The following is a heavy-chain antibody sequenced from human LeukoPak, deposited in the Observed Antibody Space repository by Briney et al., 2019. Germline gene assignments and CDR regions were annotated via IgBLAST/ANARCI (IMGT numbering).Heavy chain of an antibody. D-gene: IGHD1-26*01. Sequence: ASETLSLTCSVSGYSISSSYYWSWIRQPAGKGLEWIGRIYTSGSTNYNPSLKSRVTMSVDTSKNQFSLKLSSVTAADTAVYYCARDRGYSGSYYNYYYYMDVWGKGTTVTISS. CDR2: IYTSGST. CDR3: ARDRGYSGSYYNYYYYMDV. V-gene: IGHV4-4*07. CDR1: GYSISSSYY. J-gene: IGHJ6*03.